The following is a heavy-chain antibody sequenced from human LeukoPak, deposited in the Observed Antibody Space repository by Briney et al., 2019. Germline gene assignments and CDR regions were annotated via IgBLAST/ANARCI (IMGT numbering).Heavy chain of an antibody. J-gene: IGHJ4*02. CDR1: GFTFSSYW. V-gene: IGHV3-7*01. D-gene: IGHD1-26*01. CDR3: ARDEVGATSYYFDY. CDR2: IKQDGSEK. Sequence: PGGSLRLSCAASGFTFSSYWMSWVRQAPGKGLEWVANIKQDGSEKYYVDSVKGRFTISRDNAKNSLYLQMNSLRAEDTAVYYCARDEVGATSYYFDYWGQGTLVTVPS.